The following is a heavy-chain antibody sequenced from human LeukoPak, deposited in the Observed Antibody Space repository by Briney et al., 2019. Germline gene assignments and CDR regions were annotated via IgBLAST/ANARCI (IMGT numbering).Heavy chain of an antibody. CDR3: ARAPEPHYYGMDV. CDR2: INPNSGGT. Sequence: ASVKVSCKASGYAFTGYYMHWVRQAPGQGLEWMGWINPNSGGTNYAQKFQGWVTMTRDTSISTAYMELSRLRSDDTAVYYCARAPEPHYYGMDVWGQGTTVTVSS. CDR1: GYAFTGYY. J-gene: IGHJ6*02. D-gene: IGHD1-14*01. V-gene: IGHV1-2*04.